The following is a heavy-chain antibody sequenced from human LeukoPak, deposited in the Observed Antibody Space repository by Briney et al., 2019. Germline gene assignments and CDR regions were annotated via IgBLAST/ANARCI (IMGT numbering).Heavy chain of an antibody. J-gene: IGHJ4*02. CDR1: GFTFSSYE. CDR3: ARGPIGCALDY. CDR2: ISSSGSTI. D-gene: IGHD6-19*01. V-gene: IGHV3-48*03. Sequence: GGSLRLSCAASGFTFSSYEMNWVRQAPGRGLEWVSYISSSGSTIYYADSVKGRFTISRDNAKNSLYLQMNSLRAEDTAVYYRARGPIGCALDYWGQGTLVTVSS.